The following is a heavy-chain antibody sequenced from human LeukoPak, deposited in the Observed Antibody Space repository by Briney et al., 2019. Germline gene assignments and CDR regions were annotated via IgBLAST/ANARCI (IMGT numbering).Heavy chain of an antibody. V-gene: IGHV3-9*01. Sequence: PGRSLRLSCAASGFTFDDYATHWVRQAPGKGLEWVSGISWNSGSIGYADSVKGRFTISRDNAKNSLYLQMNSLRAEDTALYYCAKGGHYYDSSGYYSSFDYWGQGTLVTVSS. CDR3: AKGGHYYDSSGYYSSFDY. J-gene: IGHJ4*02. CDR2: ISWNSGSI. CDR1: GFTFDDYA. D-gene: IGHD3-22*01.